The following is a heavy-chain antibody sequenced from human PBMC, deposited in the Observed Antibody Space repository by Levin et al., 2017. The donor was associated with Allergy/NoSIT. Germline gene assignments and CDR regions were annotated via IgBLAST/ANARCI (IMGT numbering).Heavy chain of an antibody. D-gene: IGHD6-6*01. J-gene: IGHJ4*02. CDR1: GFTFSSFA. Sequence: GESLKISCAASGFTFSSFAMSWVRQAPGKGLEWVSAISGGGGDTYYADSVKGRFTISRDNSKNTLFLQMHSLRAEDTAVYYCAKDRGGGIAARTVDYWGQGTLVTVSS. CDR3: AKDRGGGIAARTVDY. CDR2: ISGGGGDT. V-gene: IGHV3-23*01.